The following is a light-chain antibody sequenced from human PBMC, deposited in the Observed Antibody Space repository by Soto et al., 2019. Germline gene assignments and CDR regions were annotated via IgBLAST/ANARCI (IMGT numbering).Light chain of an antibody. CDR1: QSISSW. CDR2: KAS. Sequence: DVQMTQSPSTLSASVGDRVTITCRASQSISSWLAWYQRKPGKAPKLLIYKASSLESGVPSRFSGSGSGTEFTLTISSLQPEDFATYYCKQTNSIPITFGQGTRLEIK. J-gene: IGKJ5*01. CDR3: KQTNSIPIT. V-gene: IGKV1-5*03.